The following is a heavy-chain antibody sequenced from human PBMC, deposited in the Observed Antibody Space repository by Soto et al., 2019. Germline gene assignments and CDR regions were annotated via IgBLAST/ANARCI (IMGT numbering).Heavy chain of an antibody. J-gene: IGHJ4*02. Sequence: PGGALRLSCAASGFTFCSFGIHWVRQAPGKGLEWVAVISYDGIDKNYGDSVKGRFTISRENSKNMVYLQMNSLRAEDTAVYYCARDYYKYYDSSGYYRSPAYWGQGTLVTVSS. CDR1: GFTFCSFG. CDR2: ISYDGIDK. V-gene: IGHV3-30*03. CDR3: ARDYYKYYDSSGYYRSPAY. D-gene: IGHD3-22*01.